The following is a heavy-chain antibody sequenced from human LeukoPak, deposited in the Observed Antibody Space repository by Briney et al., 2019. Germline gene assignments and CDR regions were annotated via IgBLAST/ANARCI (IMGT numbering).Heavy chain of an antibody. J-gene: IGHJ4*02. D-gene: IGHD3-3*01. CDR3: ARVVLGGHDFWSGYTYYFDY. CDR1: GGSISSGDYY. CDR2: IYYSGST. V-gene: IGHV4-30-4*01. Sequence: PSETLSLTCTVSGGSISSGDYYWSWIRQPPGKGLEWIGYIYYSGSTYYNPSLKSRVTISVDTSKNQFSLKLSSVTAADTAVYYCARVVLGGHDFWSGYTYYFDYWGQGTLVTVSS.